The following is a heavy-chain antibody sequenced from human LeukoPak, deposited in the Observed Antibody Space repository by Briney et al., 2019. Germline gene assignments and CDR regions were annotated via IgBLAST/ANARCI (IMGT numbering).Heavy chain of an antibody. CDR1: GYTFTSYY. CDR3: ARDPRTSGVRGSSFDY. D-gene: IGHD2-8*02. J-gene: IGHJ4*02. Sequence: ASVKVSCKASGYTFTSYYMHWARQAPGQGLEWMGIINPSGGSTSYAQKFQGRVTMTRDMSTSTVYMELSSLRSEDTAVYYCARDPRTSGVRGSSFDYWGQGTLVTVSS. V-gene: IGHV1-46*01. CDR2: INPSGGST.